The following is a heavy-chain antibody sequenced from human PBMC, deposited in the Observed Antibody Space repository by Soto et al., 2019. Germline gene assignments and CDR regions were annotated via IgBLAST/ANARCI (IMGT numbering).Heavy chain of an antibody. V-gene: IGHV3-23*01. D-gene: IGHD3-16*01. Sequence: VQLLQSGGGLVQPGGSLRLSCEASGFIFATTAMGWVRQAPGKGLEWVSTISGSGVRTYYADSVKGRFTISRGNSKNTLFLQMNSLRADDTAVYFCAAVMGSGYDYVWGSLSFDHWGQGALVTVST. J-gene: IGHJ4*02. CDR2: ISGSGVRT. CDR3: AAVMGSGYDYVWGSLSFDH. CDR1: GFIFATTA.